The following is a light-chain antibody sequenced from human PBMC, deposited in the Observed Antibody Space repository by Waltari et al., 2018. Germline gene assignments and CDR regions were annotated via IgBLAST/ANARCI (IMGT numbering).Light chain of an antibody. Sequence: DIQMTQSPSPLSASVGERVTITCRASQNINSWLAWYQQKPGKAPKLLLYKASSLESGVPSRFSGSGFGTEFTLTISSLQPDDFATYYCQQDSNFPITFGGGTKVEIK. J-gene: IGKJ4*01. CDR3: QQDSNFPIT. V-gene: IGKV1-5*03. CDR2: KAS. CDR1: QNINSW.